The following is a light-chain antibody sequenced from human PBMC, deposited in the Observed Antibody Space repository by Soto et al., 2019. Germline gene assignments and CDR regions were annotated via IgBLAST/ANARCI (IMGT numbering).Light chain of an antibody. CDR1: QSIGSSY. CDR2: GAS. J-gene: IGKJ4*01. Sequence: EIVLTQSPGTLSLSPGERATLSCRPSQSIGSSYLAWYQQKPGQAPRLLIYGASSRATGIPDKFSGSGSGTDFTLTISRLEPEDFAVYYCQQYGRSLTFGGGTKAEIK. CDR3: QQYGRSLT. V-gene: IGKV3-20*01.